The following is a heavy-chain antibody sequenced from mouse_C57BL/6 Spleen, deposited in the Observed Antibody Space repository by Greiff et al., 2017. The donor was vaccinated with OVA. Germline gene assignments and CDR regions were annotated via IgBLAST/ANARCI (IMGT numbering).Heavy chain of an antibody. V-gene: IGHV5-6*01. CDR3: ARPLYDYEWYYFDY. D-gene: IGHD2-4*01. Sequence: EVQGVESGGDLVKPGGSLKLSCAASGFTFSSYGMSWVRQTPDKRLEWVATISSGGSYTYYPDSVKGRFTISRDNAKNTLYLQMSSLKSEDTAMYYCARPLYDYEWYYFDYWGQGTTLTVSS. J-gene: IGHJ2*01. CDR1: GFTFSSYG. CDR2: ISSGGSYT.